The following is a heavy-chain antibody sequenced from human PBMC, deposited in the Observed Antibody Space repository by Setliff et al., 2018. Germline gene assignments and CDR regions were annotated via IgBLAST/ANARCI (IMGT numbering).Heavy chain of an antibody. Sequence: SETLSLTCGGYGGSISDYYWSWIRQPPGKGLEWIGYIYYSGNTYYNPSLKSRVTISVDTSKNQFSLKLSSVTAADTAVYYCAREAKRNVVVVVAATPVYWGQGTLVTVSS. CDR2: IYYSGNT. D-gene: IGHD2-15*01. CDR1: GGSISDYY. CDR3: AREAKRNVVVVVAATPVY. J-gene: IGHJ4*02. V-gene: IGHV4-31*11.